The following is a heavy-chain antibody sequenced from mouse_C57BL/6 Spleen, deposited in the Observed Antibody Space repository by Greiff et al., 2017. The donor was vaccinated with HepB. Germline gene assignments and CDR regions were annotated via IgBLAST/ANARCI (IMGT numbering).Heavy chain of an antibody. Sequence: QVQLQQPGAELVKPGASVKVSCKASGYTFTSYWMHWVKQRPGQGLEWIGRINPSDSDTNYNQKFKGKATLTVDKSSRTAYMQLSSLTSEDSAVSYCAMGGIYYGYDNGYWGQGTTLTVSS. CDR3: AMGGIYYGYDNGY. V-gene: IGHV1-74*01. CDR1: GYTFTSYW. D-gene: IGHD2-2*01. CDR2: INPSDSDT. J-gene: IGHJ2*01.